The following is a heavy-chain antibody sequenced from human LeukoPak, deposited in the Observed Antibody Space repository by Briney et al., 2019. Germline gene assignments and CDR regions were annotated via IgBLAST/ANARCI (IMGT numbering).Heavy chain of an antibody. Sequence: SLRLSCSAYGFSFSSYGMHWVRQAPGKGLEWVAGISYDGTHTDYADSVKGRFTISRDNSQNTLYLRMNSLRAEDTAGYCCAKGGSTGYAMLFMVYWGQGTLVTVSS. J-gene: IGHJ4*02. CDR2: ISYDGTHT. D-gene: IGHD5-12*01. V-gene: IGHV3-30*18. CDR3: AKGGSTGYAMLFMVY. CDR1: GFSFSSYG.